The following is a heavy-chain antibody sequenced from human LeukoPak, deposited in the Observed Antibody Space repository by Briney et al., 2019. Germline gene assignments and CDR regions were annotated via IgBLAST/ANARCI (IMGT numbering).Heavy chain of an antibody. CDR1: GFTVSSYG. Sequence: GGSLRLSCAASGFTVSSYGMHWVRQAPGRVLEWGAVIWYDGSNKYYADSVKGRFTISRDNSKNRLYMQMDRVRAEYTGVYYCARDHYDFWSGYPVSWGQGTLVTVSS. CDR3: ARDHYDFWSGYPVS. CDR2: IWYDGSNK. D-gene: IGHD3-3*01. J-gene: IGHJ4*02. V-gene: IGHV3-33*01.